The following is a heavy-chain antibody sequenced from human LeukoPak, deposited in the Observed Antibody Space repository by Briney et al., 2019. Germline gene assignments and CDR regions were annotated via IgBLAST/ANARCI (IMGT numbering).Heavy chain of an antibody. CDR3: ARASFDH. V-gene: IGHV1-18*01. CDR2: ISTYNGNT. Sequence: ASVKVSCKASGYTFVTYGINWVRQAPGQGPEWIGWISTYNGNTKYALKFQDRVTLTRDTSTTTAYMELKSLTSDDRAVYYCARASFDHCGHGTLVIVSS. CDR1: GYTFVTYG. J-gene: IGHJ4*01.